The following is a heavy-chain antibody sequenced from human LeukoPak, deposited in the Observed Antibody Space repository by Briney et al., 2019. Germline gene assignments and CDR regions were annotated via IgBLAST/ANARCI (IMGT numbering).Heavy chain of an antibody. CDR3: VRGYYDSSGYSPPFDY. J-gene: IGHJ4*02. CDR2: ISISSSYI. D-gene: IGHD3-22*01. CDR1: GFTFSSYS. V-gene: IGHV3-21*01. Sequence: GGSLRLSCAASGFTFSSYSMNWVRQAPGKGLEWVSSISISSSYIDYADSVKGRLTISRDNAENSLYLQMNSLSAEDTAVYYCVRGYYDSSGYSPPFDYWGQGTLVTVSS.